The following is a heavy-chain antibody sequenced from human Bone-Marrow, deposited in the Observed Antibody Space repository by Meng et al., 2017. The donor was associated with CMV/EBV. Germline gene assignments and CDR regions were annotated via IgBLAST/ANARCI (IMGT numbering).Heavy chain of an antibody. D-gene: IGHD3-16*01. J-gene: IGHJ4*02. CDR2: ISAYNGNT. V-gene: IGHV1-18*01. CDR3: ARVPLRWGSFPLD. CDR1: GYTFTSYG. Sequence: VERVQSVPEVKEPGAPVKVSCKASGYTFTSYGISWVRQAPGQGLEWMGWISAYNGNTNYAQKLQGRVTMTTDTSTSTAYMELRSLRSDDTAVYYCARVPLRWGSFPLDWGQGTLVTVSS.